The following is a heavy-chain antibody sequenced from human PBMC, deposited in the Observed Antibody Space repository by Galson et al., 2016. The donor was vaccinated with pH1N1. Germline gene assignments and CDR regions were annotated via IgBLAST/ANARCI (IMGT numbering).Heavy chain of an antibody. Sequence: SLRLSCAASGFTFNSYEMNWFRQAPGKGLEWVSYINGSSGTIRNYADAVKGRFTISRDNAKNSLFLQMNSLRVEDTAIYYCARGNPVPDWGQGTLVTVSS. CDR3: ARGNPVPD. CDR1: GFTFNSYE. V-gene: IGHV3-48*03. J-gene: IGHJ4*02. CDR2: INGSSGTIR. D-gene: IGHD6-6*01.